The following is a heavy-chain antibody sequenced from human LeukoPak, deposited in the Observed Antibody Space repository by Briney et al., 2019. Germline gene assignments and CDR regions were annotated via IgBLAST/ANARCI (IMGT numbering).Heavy chain of an antibody. J-gene: IGHJ3*02. Sequence: SETLSLTCTVSGGSISSYCWSWIRQPPGKGLEWIGYIYYSGSTNYNPSLKSRVTISVDTSKNQFSLKLSSVTAADTAVYYCARDYGSIAARGAAFDIWGQGTMVTVSS. CDR3: ARDYGSIAARGAAFDI. CDR1: GGSISSYC. D-gene: IGHD6-6*01. CDR2: IYYSGST. V-gene: IGHV4-59*01.